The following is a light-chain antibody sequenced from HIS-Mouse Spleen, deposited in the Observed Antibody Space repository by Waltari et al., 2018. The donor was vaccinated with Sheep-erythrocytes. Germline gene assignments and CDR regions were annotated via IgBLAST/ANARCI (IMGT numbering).Light chain of an antibody. CDR3: CSYASSYNHV. V-gene: IGLV2-11*01. J-gene: IGLJ1*01. CDR1: SSDVGGYNY. Sequence: QSALTQPRSVSGSPGQSVTISCTGTSSDVGGYNYVSWYQQHPGKAPKLMIYDVSKRPSGFPDRFSGSKSGNAASLTISGLQAEDEADYYCCSYASSYNHVFATGTKVTVL. CDR2: DVS.